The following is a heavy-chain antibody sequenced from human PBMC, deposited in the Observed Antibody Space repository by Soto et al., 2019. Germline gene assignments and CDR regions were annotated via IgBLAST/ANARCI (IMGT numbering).Heavy chain of an antibody. CDR2: IYYSGST. J-gene: IGHJ3*02. CDR1: GGSISSYY. CDR3: ARVSPVLFDIFTGYSPLAWAFDI. V-gene: IGHV4-59*01. Sequence: SETLSLTCTVSGGSISSYYWSWIRQPPGKGPEWIGYIYYSGSTNYNPSLKSRVTISVDTSKNQFSLKLISVTAADTAVYYCARVSPVLFDIFTGYSPLAWAFDIWGQGTMVTVSS. D-gene: IGHD3-9*01.